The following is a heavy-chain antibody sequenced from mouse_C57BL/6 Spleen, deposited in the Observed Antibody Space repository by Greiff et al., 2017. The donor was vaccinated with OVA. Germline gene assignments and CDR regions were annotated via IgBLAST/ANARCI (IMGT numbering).Heavy chain of an antibody. CDR3: ARSGYSRAMEY. CDR2: INPYNGGT. Sequence: EVQLQQSGPVLVKPGASVKMSCKASGYTFTDYYMNWVKQSHGKSLEWIGVINPYNGGTSYNQKFKGKATLTVDKSSSTAYMELNSLTSEDSAVYYCARSGYSRAMEYWGQGTSGTVSS. V-gene: IGHV1-19*01. CDR1: GYTFTDYY. D-gene: IGHD3-2*02. J-gene: IGHJ4*01.